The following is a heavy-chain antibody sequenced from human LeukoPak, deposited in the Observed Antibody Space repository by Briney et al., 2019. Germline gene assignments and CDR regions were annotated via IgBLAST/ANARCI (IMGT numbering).Heavy chain of an antibody. CDR2: ITWNSGYK. CDR3: AKASDYGGNEFDY. CDR1: GFTFEHYG. D-gene: IGHD4-23*01. Sequence: GGSLRLSCAASGFTFEHYGMHWVRQVPGKGLEWVSYITWNSGYKGYADSVKGRFAISRDNAKNSMYLQMNSLTGDDTAFYYCAKASDYGGNEFDYWGQGALVTVPS. J-gene: IGHJ4*02. V-gene: IGHV3-9*01.